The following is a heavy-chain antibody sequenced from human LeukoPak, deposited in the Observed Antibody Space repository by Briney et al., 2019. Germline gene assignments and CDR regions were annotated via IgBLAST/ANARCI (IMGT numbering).Heavy chain of an antibody. Sequence: ASVKVSCKASGYTFTSYYMHWVRQAPGQGLEWMGIINPSGGSTSYAQKLQGRVTMTRDTSTSTVYMELSSLRSEDTAVYYCARARRKEMATLYAFDIWGQGTMVTVSS. CDR3: ARARRKEMATLYAFDI. D-gene: IGHD5-24*01. J-gene: IGHJ3*02. CDR2: INPSGGST. V-gene: IGHV1-46*01. CDR1: GYTFTSYY.